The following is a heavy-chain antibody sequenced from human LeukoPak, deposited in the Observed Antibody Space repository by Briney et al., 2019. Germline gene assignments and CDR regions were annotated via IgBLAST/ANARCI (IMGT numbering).Heavy chain of an antibody. J-gene: IGHJ4*02. Sequence: SETLSLTCAVYGGSFSGYYWSWIRQLPGKGLEWIGSIYYSGSTYYNPTLKSRVTISVDTSKNQFSLKLSSVTAADTAVYHCAREGRGPDQYYYDSSGYSFGYWGQGTLVTVSS. CDR2: IYYSGST. D-gene: IGHD3-22*01. CDR1: GGSFSGYY. CDR3: AREGRGPDQYYYDSSGYSFGY. V-gene: IGHV4-34*01.